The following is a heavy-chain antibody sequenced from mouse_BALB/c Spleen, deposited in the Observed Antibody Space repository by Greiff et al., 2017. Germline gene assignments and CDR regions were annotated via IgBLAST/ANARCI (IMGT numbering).Heavy chain of an antibody. J-gene: IGHJ3*01. CDR2: IYPYNGGT. CDR1: GYTFTDYN. V-gene: IGHV1S29*02. Sequence: EVQLQQSGPELVKPGASVKISCKASGYTFTDYNMHWVKQSHGKSLEWIGYIYPYNGGTGYNQKFKSKATLTVDKSSSTAYMELRSLTSEDSAVYYCARSLYGYDSLAYWGQGTLVTVSA. D-gene: IGHD2-2*01. CDR3: ARSLYGYDSLAY.